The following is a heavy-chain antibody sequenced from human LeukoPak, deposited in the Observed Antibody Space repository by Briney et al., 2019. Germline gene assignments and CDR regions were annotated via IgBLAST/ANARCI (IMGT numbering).Heavy chain of an antibody. V-gene: IGHV4-34*01. J-gene: IGHJ4*02. CDR1: GGSFSGYY. CDR3: ARVRGYYDSSGYLTGYYFDY. CDR2: INHSGST. D-gene: IGHD3-22*01. Sequence: SETLSLTCAVYGGSFSGYYWSWIRQPPGKGLEWIGEINHSGSTNYNPSLKSRVTISVDTSKNQFSLKLSSVTDADTAVYYCARVRGYYDSSGYLTGYYFDYWGQGTLVTVSS.